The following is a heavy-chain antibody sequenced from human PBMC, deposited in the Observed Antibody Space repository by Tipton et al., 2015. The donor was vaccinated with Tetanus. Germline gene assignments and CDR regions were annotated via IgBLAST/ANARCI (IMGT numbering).Heavy chain of an antibody. Sequence: TLSLTCTVSGGSVSSYYWSWIRQPPGKRLEWIGYISHSGSTSYNPSLKSRVTISVDTSKNQLSLKLRSVTAADTAVYYCATTLGLGSGEGTDYWGQGTLVTVSS. J-gene: IGHJ4*02. V-gene: IGHV4-59*02. D-gene: IGHD3-10*01. CDR1: GGSVSSYY. CDR2: ISHSGST. CDR3: ATTLGLGSGEGTDY.